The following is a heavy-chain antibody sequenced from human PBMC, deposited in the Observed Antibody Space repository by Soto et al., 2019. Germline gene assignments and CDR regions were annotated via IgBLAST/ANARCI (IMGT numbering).Heavy chain of an antibody. D-gene: IGHD2-21*02. CDR3: ARGGHVVVVTAALDY. CDR2: VNPSGGHT. J-gene: IGHJ4*02. CDR1: GDTFTDYY. Sequence: QVQLVQSGAEVKKPGASVKVSCKASGDTFTDYYIHWVRQAPGQGLEWMGTVNPSGGHTTYAQHFPSRRTXTXXXSXXTLYRELTSLTSEDTAVYYCARGGHVVVVTAALDYWGQGTLVTVSS. V-gene: IGHV1-46*01.